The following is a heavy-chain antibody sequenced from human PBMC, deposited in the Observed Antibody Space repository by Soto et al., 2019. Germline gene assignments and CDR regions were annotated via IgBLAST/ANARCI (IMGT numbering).Heavy chain of an antibody. J-gene: IGHJ6*02. V-gene: IGHV1-18*01. D-gene: IGHD3-3*02. CDR2: ISAYNGNT. CDR3: ARDRGIFGVVIPLPPMDV. Sequence: ASVKVSCKASGYTFTSYGISWVRQAPRQGLEWMGWISAYNGNTNYAQKLQGRVTMTTDTSTSTAYMELRSLRFDDTAVYYCARDRGIFGVVIPLPPMDVWGQGTTVTVSS. CDR1: GYTFTSYG.